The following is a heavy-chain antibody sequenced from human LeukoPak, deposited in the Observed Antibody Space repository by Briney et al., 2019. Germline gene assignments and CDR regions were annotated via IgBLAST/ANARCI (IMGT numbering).Heavy chain of an antibody. CDR3: ARDKGIAARYFDY. CDR2: ISYDGSNK. J-gene: IGHJ4*02. CDR1: GVTFGSYG. V-gene: IGHV3-30*19. D-gene: IGHD6-6*01. Sequence: QPGRSLRLSCAASGVTFGSYGMHWVSQAPGKGLEWVAVISYDGSNKYYADSVKGRFTISRDNSKNTLYLQMNSLRAEDTAVYYCARDKGIAARYFDYWGQGTLVTVSS.